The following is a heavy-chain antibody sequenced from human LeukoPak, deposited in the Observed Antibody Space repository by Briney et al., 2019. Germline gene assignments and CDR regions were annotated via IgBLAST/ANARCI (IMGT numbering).Heavy chain of an antibody. CDR1: GFSFSYYA. D-gene: IGHD2-15*01. CDR3: ARSTGDCSGGTYYSDFDC. J-gene: IGHJ4*02. CDR2: ISNNGTNK. V-gene: IGHV3-30*01. Sequence: GGSLKLSCAASGFSFSYYAMHWVRQAPGKGLEWVAVISNNGTNKYYADSVKGRFTISRDNSKNTLYLQMNSLRAEDTAVYYCARSTGDCSGGTYYSDFDCWGQGTLVTVSS.